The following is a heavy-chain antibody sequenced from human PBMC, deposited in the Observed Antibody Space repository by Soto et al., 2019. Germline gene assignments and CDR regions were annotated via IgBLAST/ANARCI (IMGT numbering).Heavy chain of an antibody. CDR3: AKDSNDCGGDCSYYYYYYGMDV. CDR1: GFTFSSYA. D-gene: IGHD2-21*02. V-gene: IGHV3-23*01. J-gene: IGHJ6*02. Sequence: TGGSLRLSCAASGFTFSSYAMSWVRQAPGKGLEWVSAISGSGGSTYYADSVKGRFTISRDNSKNTLYLQMNSLRAEDTAVYHCAKDSNDCGGDCSYYYYYYGMDVWGQGTTVTVSS. CDR2: ISGSGGST.